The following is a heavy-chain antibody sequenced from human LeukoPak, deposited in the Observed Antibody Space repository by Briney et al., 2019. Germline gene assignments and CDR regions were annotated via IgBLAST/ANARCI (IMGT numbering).Heavy chain of an antibody. Sequence: ASVKVSCKASGGTFSSYAISWVRQAPGQGLEWMGGIIPIFGTANYAQKFQGRVTITADESTSTAYMELSSLRSEDTAVYYCARDGVETGRDAFDIWGQGTMVTVSS. J-gene: IGHJ3*02. CDR2: IIPIFGTA. CDR3: ARDGVETGRDAFDI. CDR1: GGTFSSYA. D-gene: IGHD1-1*01. V-gene: IGHV1-69*13.